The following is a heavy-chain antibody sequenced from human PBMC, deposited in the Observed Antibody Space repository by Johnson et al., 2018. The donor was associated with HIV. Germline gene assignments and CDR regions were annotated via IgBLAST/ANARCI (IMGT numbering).Heavy chain of an antibody. CDR2: ISYDGSNK. CDR1: GFTFSDYS. J-gene: IGHJ3*02. V-gene: IGHV3-30-3*01. D-gene: IGHD4-17*01. Sequence: QVQLVESGGNVVQPGRSQRLSCAASGFTFSDYSMHWVRQAPGKGLERVAIISYDGSNKYYADSVKGRFTISRDNSKNTLYLQMNSLRAEDTAVYYCARGGYGEVFDIWGQGTMVTVSS. CDR3: ARGGYGEVFDI.